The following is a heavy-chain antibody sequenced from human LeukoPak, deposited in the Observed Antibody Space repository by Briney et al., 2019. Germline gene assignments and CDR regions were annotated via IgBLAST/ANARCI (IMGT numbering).Heavy chain of an antibody. CDR1: GDSMSGGGYS. CDR2: IYRSGST. Sequence: SETLSLTCAVSGDSMSGGGYSWSWVRQPLGKGLEWIGNIYRSGSTYYNPSLKSRGSMSLDRSQNQFSLRLSSVTAADTAVYYCARRRNRGAEFDYWGQGILVTVSS. J-gene: IGHJ4*02. D-gene: IGHD3-10*01. CDR3: ARRRNRGAEFDY. V-gene: IGHV4-30-2*01.